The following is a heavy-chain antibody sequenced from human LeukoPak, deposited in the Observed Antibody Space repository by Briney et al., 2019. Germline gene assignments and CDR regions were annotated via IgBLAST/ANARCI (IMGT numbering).Heavy chain of an antibody. CDR1: GFTFNSYS. CDR3: ASMSNAVGATVDY. CDR2: ISSSSSYI. D-gene: IGHD1-26*01. V-gene: IGHV3-21*01. J-gene: IGHJ4*02. Sequence: PGGSLRLSCAASGFTFNSYSMNWVRQAPGKGLEWVSSISSSSSYIYYADSVKGRFTISRDNAKNSLYLQMNSLRAEDTAVYYCASMSNAVGATVDYWGQGTLVTVSS.